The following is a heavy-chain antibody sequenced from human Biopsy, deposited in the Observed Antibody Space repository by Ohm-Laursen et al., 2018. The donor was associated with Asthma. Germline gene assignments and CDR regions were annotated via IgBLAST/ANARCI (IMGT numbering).Heavy chain of an antibody. CDR1: GFSLSSSGAN. V-gene: IGHV2-70*04. D-gene: IGHD1-14*01. Sequence: PTQTLTLTCSFSGFSLSSSGANVNWIRQPPGKALEWLARSDWEEDKFYSTSLRTRLTISKGSSEDQVVLTMTNMEPVDTATYYCTRHNDYWGPGILVTVSS. CDR2: SDWEEDK. J-gene: IGHJ4*02. CDR3: TRHNDY.